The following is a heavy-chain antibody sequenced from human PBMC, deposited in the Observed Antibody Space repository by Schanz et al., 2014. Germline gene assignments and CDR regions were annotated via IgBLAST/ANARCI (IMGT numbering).Heavy chain of an antibody. D-gene: IGHD3-16*02. CDR1: GGSFSSNY. Sequence: QVQLQQWGAGLLKPSETLSLTCAVYGGSFSSNYWSWIRQPPGKGLEWIGYIYYSGNIYCNSSLKSRVTMSVDTSKNQISLKLNSVTAADTAVYYCARDRGGDYYDYFWGSYRFTYFDSWGQGTLVTVSS. J-gene: IGHJ4*02. CDR3: ARDRGGDYYDYFWGSYRFTYFDS. CDR2: IYYSGNI. V-gene: IGHV4-34*02.